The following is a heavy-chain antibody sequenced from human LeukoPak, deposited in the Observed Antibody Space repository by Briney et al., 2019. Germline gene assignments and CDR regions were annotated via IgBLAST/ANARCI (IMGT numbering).Heavy chain of an antibody. V-gene: IGHV3-64D*09. CDR1: GFIFSDYA. Sequence: GGSLRLSCSASGFIFSDYALHWVRQAPGRGLEYVSAISSNGGSTYYADSLKGRFTISRDNSKNTLYLQMSSLRAEDTAVYYCVKPNIIGWWALAHWGQGTLVTVSS. CDR3: VKPNIIGWWALAH. J-gene: IGHJ4*02. CDR2: ISSNGGST. D-gene: IGHD6-19*01.